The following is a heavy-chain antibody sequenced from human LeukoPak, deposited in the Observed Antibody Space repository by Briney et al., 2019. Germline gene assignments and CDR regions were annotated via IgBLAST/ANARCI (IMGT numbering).Heavy chain of an antibody. J-gene: IGHJ4*02. CDR1: GGSISSSNW. V-gene: IGHV4-4*02. D-gene: IGHD2-21*01. CDR3: ARGGGGLWSFDY. Sequence: SETLSLTCAVSGGSISSSNWWSWVRQPPGKGLEWIGEIYHSGSTYYNPSLKSRVTISVDTSKNQFSLKLSSVTAADTAVYYCARGGGGLWSFDYWGQGTLVTVSS. CDR2: IYHSGST.